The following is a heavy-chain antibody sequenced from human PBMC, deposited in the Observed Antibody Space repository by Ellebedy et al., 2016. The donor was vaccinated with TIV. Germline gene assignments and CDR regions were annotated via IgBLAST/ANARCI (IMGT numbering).Heavy chain of an antibody. Sequence: ASVKVSCKASGYTFPNYAMNWVRQAPGQGLEWMGWINTNTGSPTYAQDFSERFVFSLDTSVSTVYLQISGLEAEDTATYYCARVRGTYWIDNWGQGTLVIVSS. CDR2: INTNTGSP. CDR3: ARVRGTYWIDN. V-gene: IGHV7-4-1*02. J-gene: IGHJ4*02. CDR1: GYTFPNYA. D-gene: IGHD1-26*01.